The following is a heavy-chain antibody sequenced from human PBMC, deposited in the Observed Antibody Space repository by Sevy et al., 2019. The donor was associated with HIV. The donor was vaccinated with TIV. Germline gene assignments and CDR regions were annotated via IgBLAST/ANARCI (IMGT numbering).Heavy chain of an antibody. CDR2: DSAYNGNT. D-gene: IGHD6-19*01. J-gene: IGHJ6*02. V-gene: IGHV1-18*01. CDR3: AREMTYDRLVGYYYYYGMDV. CDR1: GYTFTSYG. Sequence: ASVKVSCKASGYTFTSYGISWVRQAPGQGREWMGWDSAYNGNTNYAQKLQGRVTMTTATSTITAYIELRSRRSDDTAVYYCAREMTYDRLVGYYYYYGMDVWGQGTTVTVSS.